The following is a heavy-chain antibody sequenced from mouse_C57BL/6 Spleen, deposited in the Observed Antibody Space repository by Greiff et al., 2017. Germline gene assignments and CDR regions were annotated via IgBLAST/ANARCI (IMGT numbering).Heavy chain of an antibody. J-gene: IGHJ3*01. Sequence: VQLKQSGPELVKPGASVKIPCKASGYTFTDYNMDWVKQSHGKSLEWIGDINPNNGGTIYNQKFKGKATLTVDKSSSTAYMELRSLTSEDTAVYYCARCDYDERFAYWGQGTLVTVSA. D-gene: IGHD2-4*01. CDR1: GYTFTDYN. CDR3: ARCDYDERFAY. CDR2: INPNNGGT. V-gene: IGHV1-18*01.